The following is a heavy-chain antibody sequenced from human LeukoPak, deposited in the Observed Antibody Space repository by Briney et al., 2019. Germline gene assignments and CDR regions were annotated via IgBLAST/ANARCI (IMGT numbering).Heavy chain of an antibody. Sequence: GGSLTLSCAASGSTFNKYAMSWVRQAPGKGLEWVSAIIGSGESTYYADSVKGRFTISRHNSKNTLYLQMSSLRAEDTAVYYCAKTAQDCSDGPCYSGYFYYMDVWGRGTTVTTSS. V-gene: IGHV3-23*01. CDR3: AKTAQDCSDGPCYSGYFYYMDV. D-gene: IGHD2-15*01. J-gene: IGHJ6*03. CDR1: GSTFNKYA. CDR2: IIGSGEST.